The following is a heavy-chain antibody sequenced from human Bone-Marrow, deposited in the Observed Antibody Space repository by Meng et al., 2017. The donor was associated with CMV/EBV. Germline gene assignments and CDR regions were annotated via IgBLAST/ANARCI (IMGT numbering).Heavy chain of an antibody. CDR1: GFTFSSYA. D-gene: IGHD3-10*01. Sequence: GGSLRLSCAPSGFTFSSYAMHWVRQAPGKGLEWVAVISYDGSNKYYADSVKGRFTISRDNSKNTLYLQMNSLRAEDTAVYYCARDLLWFGAEAWRRVGGMDVWGQGTTVTVSS. J-gene: IGHJ6*02. CDR2: ISYDGSNK. V-gene: IGHV3-30*04. CDR3: ARDLLWFGAEAWRRVGGMDV.